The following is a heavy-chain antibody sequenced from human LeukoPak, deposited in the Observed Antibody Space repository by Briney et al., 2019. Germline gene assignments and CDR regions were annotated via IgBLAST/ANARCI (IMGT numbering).Heavy chain of an antibody. CDR1: GYTFSSYD. CDR2: MNPNSGNT. V-gene: IGHV1-8*01. Sequence: ASVKVSRKASGYTFSSYDINWVRQATGQGLEWMGWMNPNSGNTGYAQKFQGRVSMISNTSVSTAYMELSSLRSEDTAVYYCTRGLRREQQLLRAFDDWGQGTLVTVSS. J-gene: IGHJ4*02. D-gene: IGHD6-13*01. CDR3: TRGLRREQQLLRAFDD.